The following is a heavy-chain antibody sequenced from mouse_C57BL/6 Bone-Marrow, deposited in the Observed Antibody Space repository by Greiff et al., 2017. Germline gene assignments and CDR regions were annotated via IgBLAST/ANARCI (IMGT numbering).Heavy chain of an antibody. CDR1: GYTFTDHI. Sequence: EVKLMESGAELASPGASVTLSCKASGYTFTDHIMNWVKPRPGQGLEWIGDLNPNNGGPSYNQKFKGTATLPVDKSASTAYMELRSQTAEGSAVYDGARGDDYDRICYASDYGGQGTSVTVSS. D-gene: IGHD2-4*01. CDR3: ARGDDYDRICYASDY. CDR2: LNPNNGGP. J-gene: IGHJ4*01. V-gene: IGHV1-18*01.